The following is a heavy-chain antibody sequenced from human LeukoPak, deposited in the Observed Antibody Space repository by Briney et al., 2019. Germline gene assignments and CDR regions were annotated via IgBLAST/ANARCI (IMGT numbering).Heavy chain of an antibody. J-gene: IGHJ4*02. V-gene: IGHV4-39*07. CDR2: IYYSGST. CDR3: ARDGYSAIDY. Sequence: SETLSLTCTVSGGSISSSSYYWGWIRQPPGKGLEWIGSIYYSGSTYYNPSLKTRVTISVDTSKNQFSLKLSSVTAADTAVYYCARDGYSAIDYWGQGTLVTVSS. D-gene: IGHD1-26*01. CDR1: GGSISSSSYY.